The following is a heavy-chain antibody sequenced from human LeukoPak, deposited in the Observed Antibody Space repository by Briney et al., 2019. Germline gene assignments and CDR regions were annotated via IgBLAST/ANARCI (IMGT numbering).Heavy chain of an antibody. D-gene: IGHD3-10*01. CDR1: GFTVSSNY. V-gene: IGHV3-53*01. Sequence: GGSLRLSCAASGFTVSSNYMSWVRQAPGKGLEWVSVIYSGGSTFYADSVKGRFTISRDNSKNTLFLQMNSLRAEDTAVYYCAKSTVEGYGSGSKGTQYGMDVWGQGTTVTVSS. CDR2: IYSGGST. CDR3: AKSTVEGYGSGSKGTQYGMDV. J-gene: IGHJ6*02.